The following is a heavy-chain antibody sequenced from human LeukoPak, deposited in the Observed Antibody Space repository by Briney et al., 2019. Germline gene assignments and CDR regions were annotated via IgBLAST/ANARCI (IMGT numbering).Heavy chain of an antibody. CDR1: GFAFTNFW. Sequence: GGSLRLSCTTSGFAFTNFWMSWVRQAPGKGLEWVAVISYDGSNKYYADSVKGRFTISRDNSKNTLYLQMNSLRAEDTAVYYCAKALSPGYSSGWYYFDYWGQGTLVTVSS. CDR2: ISYDGSNK. J-gene: IGHJ4*02. V-gene: IGHV3-30*18. D-gene: IGHD6-19*01. CDR3: AKALSPGYSSGWYYFDY.